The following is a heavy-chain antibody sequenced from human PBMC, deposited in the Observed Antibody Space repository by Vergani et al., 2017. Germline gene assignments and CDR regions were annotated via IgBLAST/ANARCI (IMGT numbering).Heavy chain of an antibody. D-gene: IGHD2-15*01. CDR2: IYYSGST. CDR1: GGSISSSSYY. J-gene: IGHJ6*02. CDR3: ARLYCSGGSCSQHYYYYGMDV. Sequence: QLQLQESGPGLVKPSETLSLTCTVSGGSISSSSYYWGWIRQPPGKGLECIGSIYYSGSTYYNPSLKSRVTISVDTSKNQFSLKLSSVTAADTAVYYCARLYCSGGSCSQHYYYYGMDVWGQGTTVTVSS. V-gene: IGHV4-39*01.